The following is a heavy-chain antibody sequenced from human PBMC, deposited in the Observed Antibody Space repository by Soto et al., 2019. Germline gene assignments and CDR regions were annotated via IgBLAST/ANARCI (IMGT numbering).Heavy chain of an antibody. CDR3: ARLKEGAVAGYYYYYYMDV. CDR1: GYSFTSYW. D-gene: IGHD6-19*01. CDR2: IYPGDSDT. V-gene: IGHV5-51*01. Sequence: GESLKISCKGSGYSFTSYWIGWVRQMPGKGLEWIGIIYPGDSDTRYSPAFQGQVTISADKSISTAYLQWSSLKASDTAMYYCARLKEGAVAGYYYYYYMDVWGKGTTVTVSS. J-gene: IGHJ6*03.